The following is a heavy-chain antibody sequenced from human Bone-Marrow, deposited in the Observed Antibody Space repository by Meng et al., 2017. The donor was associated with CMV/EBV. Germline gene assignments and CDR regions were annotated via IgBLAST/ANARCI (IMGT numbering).Heavy chain of an antibody. D-gene: IGHD2-21*01. CDR2: INHSGST. V-gene: IGHV4-34*01. Sequence: SETLSLTCAVYVESLSAYSWSWIRQPPGKGLEYIGEINHSGSTNYNPSLKSRLTMSIDTSKTQYALKLTSVTAADTAVYYCARLVVIAARGFVDYWGLGTLVTVSS. CDR1: VESLSAYS. CDR3: ARLVVIAARGFVDY. J-gene: IGHJ4*02.